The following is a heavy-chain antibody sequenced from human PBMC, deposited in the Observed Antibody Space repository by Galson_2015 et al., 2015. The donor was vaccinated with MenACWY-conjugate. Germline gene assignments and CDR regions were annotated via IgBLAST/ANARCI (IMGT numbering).Heavy chain of an antibody. CDR3: TRDYGDYGGYDY. CDR1: GFTFRNAW. J-gene: IGHJ4*02. V-gene: IGHV3-15*01. Sequence: SLRLSCAASGFTFRNAWMSWVRQAPGKGLEWVGRIKSKTDGGSTDYAAPVKGRFTISRDDSKNTLYLQMNSLKTEDTAAYYCTRDYGDYGGYDYWGQGTLVTVSS. CDR2: IKSKTDGGST. D-gene: IGHD4-17*01.